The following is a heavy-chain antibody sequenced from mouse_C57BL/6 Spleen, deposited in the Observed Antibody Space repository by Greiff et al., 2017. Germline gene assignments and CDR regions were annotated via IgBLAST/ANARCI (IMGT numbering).Heavy chain of an antibody. V-gene: IGHV1-61*01. D-gene: IGHD1-1*01. J-gene: IGHJ4*01. CDR3: ARRGSSAMDY. CDR2: IYPSDSET. Sequence: QVQLQQPGAELVRPGSSVKLSCKASGYTFTSYWMDRVKQRPGQGLEWIGNIYPSDSETHYNQKFKDKATLTVDKSSSTAYMQLSSLTSEDSAVYYCARRGSSAMDYWGQGTSVTVSS. CDR1: GYTFTSYW.